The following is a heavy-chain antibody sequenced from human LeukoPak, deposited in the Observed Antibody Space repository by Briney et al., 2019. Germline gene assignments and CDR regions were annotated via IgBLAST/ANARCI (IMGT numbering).Heavy chain of an antibody. J-gene: IGHJ5*02. CDR3: ARGRWFDP. V-gene: IGHV4-34*01. CDR1: GGSFSGYY. Sequence: PSETLSLTCAVYGGSFSGYYWSWIRQPPGKGLEWIGEINHSGSTNYNPSLKSRVTISVDTSKNQFSLKLSSVTAADTAVYYCARGRWFDPWGQGTLVTVSS. CDR2: INHSGST.